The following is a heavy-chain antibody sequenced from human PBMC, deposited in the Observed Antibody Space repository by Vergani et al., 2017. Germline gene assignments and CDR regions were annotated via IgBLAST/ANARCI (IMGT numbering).Heavy chain of an antibody. V-gene: IGHV3-23*01. CDR1: GFTFSSYA. D-gene: IGHD2-2*01. CDR3: AKDQSYCSSTSCDAFDI. J-gene: IGHJ3*02. Sequence: EVQLLESGGGLVQPGGSLRLSCAASGFTFSSYAMSWVRQAPGKGLEWVSAISGGGGSTYYADSVKGRFTISRDNSKNTLYLQMNSLRAEDTAVYYCAKDQSYCSSTSCDAFDIWGQGTMVTVSS. CDR2: ISGGGGST.